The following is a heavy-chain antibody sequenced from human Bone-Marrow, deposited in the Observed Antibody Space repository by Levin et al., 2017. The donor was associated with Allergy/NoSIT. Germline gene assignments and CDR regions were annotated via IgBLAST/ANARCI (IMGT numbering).Heavy chain of an antibody. CDR2: IYTSGST. CDR3: ARGRRVTETEASYYYDLDV. V-gene: IGHV4-61*02. J-gene: IGHJ6*03. Sequence: SETLSLTCTVSGDSISSGSYSWNWIRQPAGKGLEWIGRIYTSGSTNYKPSLKSRVTVSVDTSKNQFSLRLRSVTAADTAVYYCARGRRVTETEASYYYDLDVWGKGTMVTVSS. D-gene: IGHD2-21*02. CDR1: GDSISSGSYS.